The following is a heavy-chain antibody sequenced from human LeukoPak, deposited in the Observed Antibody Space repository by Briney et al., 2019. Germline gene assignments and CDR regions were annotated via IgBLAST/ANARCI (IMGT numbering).Heavy chain of an antibody. CDR2: INSDGSST. CDR3: ASRVSPADY. CDR1: GFTFSSDS. Sequence: GGSLRLSCAASGFTFSSDSMNWVRQAPGKGLVWVSRINSDGSSTNYADSVKGRFTISRDNAKNTLYLQMNSLRAEDTAVYYCASRVSPADYWGQGTLVTVSS. V-gene: IGHV3-74*01. J-gene: IGHJ4*02. D-gene: IGHD1-14*01.